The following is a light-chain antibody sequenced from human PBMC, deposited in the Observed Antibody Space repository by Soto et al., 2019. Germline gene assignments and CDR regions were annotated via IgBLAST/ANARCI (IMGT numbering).Light chain of an antibody. CDR1: SSNIGSTYD. CDR2: GNT. CDR3: QSYDDSLSVHYV. J-gene: IGLJ1*01. Sequence: QLVLTQPPSVSGAPGQRVTISCTGSSSNIGSTYDVQWYQQLPGTAPKLLIHGNTDRPSGVPDRFSGSKSGTSASLAITGLQADDEAYYYCQSYDDSLSVHYVFGTGTKLTVL. V-gene: IGLV1-40*01.